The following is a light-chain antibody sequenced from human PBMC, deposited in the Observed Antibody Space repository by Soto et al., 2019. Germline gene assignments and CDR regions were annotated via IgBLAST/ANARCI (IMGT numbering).Light chain of an antibody. J-gene: IGLJ3*02. CDR1: SSDIGGYNY. CDR3: SSYAASSTPV. Sequence: QSALTQPASVSGSPGQSITISCTGTSSDIGGYNYVSWYQHHPRKAPKLMIFEVSNRPSGVSRRFSGSKSDNTASLTTSGLPAEDEGEDYCSSYAASSTPVFGGGTELTVL. CDR2: EVS. V-gene: IGLV2-14*01.